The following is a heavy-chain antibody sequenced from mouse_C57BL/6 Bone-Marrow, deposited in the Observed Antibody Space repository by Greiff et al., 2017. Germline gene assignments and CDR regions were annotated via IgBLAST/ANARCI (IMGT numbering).Heavy chain of an antibody. J-gene: IGHJ3*01. Sequence: VQLQQSGAELVRPGASVKLSCKASGYTFTDYYINWVKQRPGQGLEWIARIYPGSGNTNYNEKFKGKATLTAEKSSSTAYMQLSSLASEDSAFYFCARAYYSNYGCFFAYWGQGTLVTVSA. D-gene: IGHD2-5*01. CDR2: IYPGSGNT. CDR1: GYTFTDYY. CDR3: ARAYYSNYGCFFAY. V-gene: IGHV1-76*01.